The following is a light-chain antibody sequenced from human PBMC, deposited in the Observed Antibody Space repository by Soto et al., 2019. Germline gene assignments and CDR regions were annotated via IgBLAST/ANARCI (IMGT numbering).Light chain of an antibody. CDR2: DAS. J-gene: IGKJ2*01. CDR3: QHYNSYYT. CDR1: QSISSW. Sequence: DIQMTQSPSTLSASVGDRVTITCRASQSISSWLAWYQQKPGKAPKLLIYDASSLESGVPSRFSGSGSATEYTLTTSSLQTDDFATYYCQHYNSYYTFGQGTKLEIK. V-gene: IGKV1-5*01.